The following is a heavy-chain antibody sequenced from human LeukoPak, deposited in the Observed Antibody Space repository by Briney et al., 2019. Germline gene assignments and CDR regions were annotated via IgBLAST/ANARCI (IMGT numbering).Heavy chain of an antibody. Sequence: PSETLSLTCAVYGGSFSGYYWSWIRQPPGKGLEWIGEINHSGSTNYNPSLKSRVTISVDTSKNQFSLKLSSVTAADTAVYYCARGYDSSGYLLFFDYWGQGTLVTVSS. CDR2: INHSGST. CDR3: ARGYDSSGYLLFFDY. D-gene: IGHD3-22*01. CDR1: GGSFSGYY. V-gene: IGHV4-34*01. J-gene: IGHJ4*02.